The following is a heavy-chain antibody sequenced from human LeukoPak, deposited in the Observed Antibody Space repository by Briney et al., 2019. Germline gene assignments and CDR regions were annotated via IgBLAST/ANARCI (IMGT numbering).Heavy chain of an antibody. CDR3: ARDRTLYYYGSGSQGAFDI. J-gene: IGHJ3*02. CDR1: GGSISSSSYY. V-gene: IGHV4-39*07. D-gene: IGHD3-10*01. CDR2: IYYSGST. Sequence: SETLSLTCTVSGGSISSSSYYWGWIRQPPGKGLEWIGSIYYSGSTYYNPSLKSRVTISVDTSKNQFSLKLSSVTAADTAVYYCARDRTLYYYGSGSQGAFDIWGQGTMVTVSS.